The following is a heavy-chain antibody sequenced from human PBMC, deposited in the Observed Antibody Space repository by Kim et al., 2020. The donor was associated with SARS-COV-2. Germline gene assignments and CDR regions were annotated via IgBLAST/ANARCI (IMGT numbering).Heavy chain of an antibody. CDR3: AKIVEMATVHFDY. CDR1: GFTFSSYA. D-gene: IGHD4-4*01. CDR2: ISGSGGST. V-gene: IGHV3-23*01. Sequence: GGSLRLSCAAFGFTFSSYAMSWVRQAPGKGLEWVSAISGSGGSTYYADSVKGRFTISRDNSKNTLYLQMNSLRAEDTAVYYCAKIVEMATVHFDYWGQGTLVTVSS. J-gene: IGHJ4*02.